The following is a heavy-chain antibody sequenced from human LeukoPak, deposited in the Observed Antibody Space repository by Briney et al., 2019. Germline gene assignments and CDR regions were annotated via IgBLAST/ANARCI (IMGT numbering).Heavy chain of an antibody. CDR3: AELGITMIGGV. CDR2: ITLSSSTT. Sequence: PGGSLRLSCAASGFNFNNYNMNWVRQAPGKGLEWVSYITLSSSTTYYADSVKGRFTISRDNAKKSLYLQMNSLRAEDTAVYYCAELGITMIGGVWGKGTTVTISS. V-gene: IGHV3-48*01. CDR1: GFNFNNYN. J-gene: IGHJ6*04. D-gene: IGHD3-10*02.